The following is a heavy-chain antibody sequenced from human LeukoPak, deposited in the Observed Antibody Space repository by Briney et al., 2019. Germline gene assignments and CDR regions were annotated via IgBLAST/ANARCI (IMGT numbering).Heavy chain of an antibody. CDR1: GFTFSSYG. CDR3: AKVVSGYHFDY. CDR2: ISGSAGNT. Sequence: GGSLRLSCAASGFTFSSYGMSWVRRAPGKGPEWVSGISGSAGNTYYADSVKGRFTISRDNSQNTLYLQMNTLRAEDTAVYYCAKVVSGYHFDYWGQGTLVTVSS. V-gene: IGHV3-23*01. J-gene: IGHJ4*02. D-gene: IGHD5-12*01.